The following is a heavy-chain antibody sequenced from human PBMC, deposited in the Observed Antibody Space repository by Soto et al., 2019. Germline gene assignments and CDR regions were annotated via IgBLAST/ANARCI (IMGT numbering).Heavy chain of an antibody. CDR3: ARFKGGDFDY. J-gene: IGHJ4*02. CDR2: IYYSGST. Sequence: QVQLQESGPGLVKPSEMLSLTCTVSDGSISSYYWSWIRQPPGKGLEWIGYIYYSGSTNYNPSLKSRVTISVDTSKNQFSLKLSSVTASDTAVYFCARFKGGDFDYWGQGTLVTVSS. V-gene: IGHV4-59*01. CDR1: DGSISSYY. D-gene: IGHD2-15*01.